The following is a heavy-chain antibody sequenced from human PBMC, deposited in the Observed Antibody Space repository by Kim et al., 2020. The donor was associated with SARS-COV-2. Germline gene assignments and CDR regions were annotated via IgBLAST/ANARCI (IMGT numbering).Heavy chain of an antibody. Sequence: SETLSLTCTVSGGSISSGDYFWSWIRQHPGKGLEWIGYIYYSGSTYYNPSLESRVTISVDTSKNQFSLKLSSVTAADTAVYYCARRPYCTNGVCYNRYFDYWGQGTLVTVSS. J-gene: IGHJ4*02. D-gene: IGHD2-8*01. V-gene: IGHV4-31*03. CDR2: IYYSGST. CDR1: GGSISSGDYF. CDR3: ARRPYCTNGVCYNRYFDY.